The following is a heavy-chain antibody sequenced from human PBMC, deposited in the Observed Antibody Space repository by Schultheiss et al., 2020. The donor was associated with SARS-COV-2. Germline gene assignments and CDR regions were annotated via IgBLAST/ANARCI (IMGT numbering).Heavy chain of an antibody. J-gene: IGHJ3*02. CDR1: GFTFDDYA. V-gene: IGHV3-23*01. CDR3: ARDWGLYSNHAFDI. CDR2: ISGSGGST. D-gene: IGHD4-11*01. Sequence: GGSLRLSCAASGFTFDDYAMHWVRQPPGKGLEWVSAISGSGGSTYYADSVKGRFTISRDNSKNTLYLQMNSLRAEDTAVYYCARDWGLYSNHAFDIWGQGTMVTVSS.